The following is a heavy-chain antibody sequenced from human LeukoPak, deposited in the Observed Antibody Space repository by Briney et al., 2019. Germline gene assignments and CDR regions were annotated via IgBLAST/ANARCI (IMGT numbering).Heavy chain of an antibody. D-gene: IGHD3-10*01. CDR2: IYYSGST. CDR3: ARDRSSGSYEKFDY. Sequence: SETLSLTCAVYGGSFSGYYWSWIRQPPGKGLEWIGSIYYSGSTYYNPSLKSRVTISVDTSKNQFPLKLSSVTAADTAVYYCARDRSSGSYEKFDYWGQGTLVTVSS. CDR1: GGSFSGYY. J-gene: IGHJ4*02. V-gene: IGHV4-34*01.